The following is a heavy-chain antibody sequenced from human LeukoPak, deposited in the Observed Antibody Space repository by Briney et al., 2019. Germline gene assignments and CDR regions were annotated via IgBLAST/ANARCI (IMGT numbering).Heavy chain of an antibody. CDR2: ISYDGSNK. J-gene: IGHJ1*01. V-gene: IGHV3-30*18. D-gene: IGHD1-26*01. CDR3: AKGGGSYFGYFQH. Sequence: GSLRLTCAASGFTVSTNYMSWVRQAPGKGLEWVAVISYDGSNKYYADSVKGRFTISRDNSKNTLYLQMNSLRAGDTAVYYCAKGGGSYFGYFQHWGQGTLVTVSS. CDR1: GFTVSTNY.